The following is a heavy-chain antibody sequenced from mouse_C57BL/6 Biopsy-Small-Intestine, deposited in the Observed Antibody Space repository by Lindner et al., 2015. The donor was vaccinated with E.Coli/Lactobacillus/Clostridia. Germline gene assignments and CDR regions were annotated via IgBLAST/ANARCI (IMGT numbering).Heavy chain of an antibody. Sequence: VQLQESGPELVKPGDSVKISCKSSGYSFNDYFMNWVMRSHGKSLEWIGRINPYNGDTFYNQKFKGEATLTVDKSSSTAHMELRSLTSEDSAVYYCARGADSDYWGQGTTLTVSS. J-gene: IGHJ2*01. CDR3: ARGADSDY. V-gene: IGHV1-20*01. CDR1: GYSFNDYF. CDR2: INPYNGDT.